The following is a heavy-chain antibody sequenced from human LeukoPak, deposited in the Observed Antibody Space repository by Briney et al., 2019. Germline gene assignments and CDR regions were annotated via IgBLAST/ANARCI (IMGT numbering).Heavy chain of an antibody. CDR1: GYTFTGYY. J-gene: IGHJ4*02. CDR2: INPNSGGT. V-gene: IGHV1-2*02. Sequence: ASVKVPCKASGYTFTGYYMHWVRQAPGQGLEWMGWINPNSGGTNYAQKFQGRVTMTGDTSISTAYMEPSRLRSDDTAVYYCAVEYSSSLPFDYWGQGTLVTVSS. D-gene: IGHD6-6*01. CDR3: AVEYSSSLPFDY.